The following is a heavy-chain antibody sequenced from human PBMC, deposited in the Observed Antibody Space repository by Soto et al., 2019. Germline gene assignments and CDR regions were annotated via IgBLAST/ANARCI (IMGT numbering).Heavy chain of an antibody. D-gene: IGHD3-22*01. V-gene: IGHV4-34*01. J-gene: IGHJ5*01. CDR1: GGSFSGHS. CDR3: STRAYDTNGYYRFDP. Sequence: SETLSVTCAVYGGSFSGHSWTWIRQSPGKGLEWIGDINHSGRVNYSPSLKSRVTISLDTSKNQFSLTLSAVTAADTAMYYCSTRAYDTNGYYRFDPWGQGTLVTVSS. CDR2: INHSGRV.